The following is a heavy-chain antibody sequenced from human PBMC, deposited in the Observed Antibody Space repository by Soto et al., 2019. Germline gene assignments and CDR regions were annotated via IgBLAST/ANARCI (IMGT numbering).Heavy chain of an antibody. CDR2: ISYDGTNK. Sequence: GGSLRVSCAASGFSFSISPMHWVRQAPGKGPEWVALISYDGTNKFYADSVKGRFTISRDNSKSTLYLQVDSLRPEDAAVYYCARDPKTSGGQHWAFNYSDPWGQVPLVTFST. D-gene: IGHD1-7*01. CDR3: ARDPKTSGGQHWAFNYSDP. J-gene: IGHJ5*02. CDR1: GFSFSISP. V-gene: IGHV3-30-3*01.